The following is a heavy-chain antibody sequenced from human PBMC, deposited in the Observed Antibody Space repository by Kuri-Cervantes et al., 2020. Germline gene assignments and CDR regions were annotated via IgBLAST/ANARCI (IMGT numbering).Heavy chain of an antibody. CDR3: ARSRRLGFLDY. CDR1: GGSISSGSYY. D-gene: IGHD2/OR15-2a*01. V-gene: IGHV4-39*01. Sequence: SETLSLTCTVSGGSISSGSYYWSWIRQPPGKGLEWIGSIYYSGSTYYNPSLKSRVTISVDTSKNQFSLKLSSVTAADTAVYYCARSRRLGFLDYWGQGTLVTVSS. J-gene: IGHJ4*02. CDR2: IYYSGST.